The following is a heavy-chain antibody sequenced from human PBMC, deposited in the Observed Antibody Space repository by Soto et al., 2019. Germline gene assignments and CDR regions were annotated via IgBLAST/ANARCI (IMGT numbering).Heavy chain of an antibody. D-gene: IGHD5-18*01. V-gene: IGHV3-21*01. J-gene: IGHJ4*02. CDR3: ARDQPGHRYGYGLAY. Sequence: PGGSLRLSCAASGFTFSSYSMNWVRQAPGKGLEWVSSISSSSSYIYYADSVKGRFTISRDNAKNSLYLQMNSLRAEDTAVYYCARDQPGHRYGYGLAYCGQGTLVTVSS. CDR2: ISSSSSYI. CDR1: GFTFSSYS.